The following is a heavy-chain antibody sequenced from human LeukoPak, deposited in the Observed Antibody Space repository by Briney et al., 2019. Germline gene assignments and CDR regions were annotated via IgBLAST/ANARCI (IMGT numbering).Heavy chain of an antibody. Sequence: GGSLRLSCAVSGFTFSRYSINWVRQAPGKGLEWVSFISTSSSYIYYADSVKGRFTISRDNARNSLYLQMNSLRAEDTAVYYCARDGSIPWGYYMDVWGKGTTVTISS. J-gene: IGHJ6*03. V-gene: IGHV3-21*01. CDR1: GFTFSRYS. D-gene: IGHD2-2*02. CDR3: ARDGSIPWGYYMDV. CDR2: ISTSSSYI.